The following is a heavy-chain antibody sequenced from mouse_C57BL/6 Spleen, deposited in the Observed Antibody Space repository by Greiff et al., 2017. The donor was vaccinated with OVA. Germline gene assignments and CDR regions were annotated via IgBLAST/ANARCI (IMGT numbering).Heavy chain of an antibody. CDR2: IDPSDSYT. CDR1: GYTFTSYW. CDR3: ARRGVYYYGTPYFDV. J-gene: IGHJ1*03. V-gene: IGHV1-50*01. Sequence: VQLQQPGAELVKPGASVKLSCKASGYTFTSYWMQWVNQRPGQGLEWIGEIDPSDSYTNYNQKFKGKATLTVDTSSSTAYMQLSSLTSEDSAVYYCARRGVYYYGTPYFDVWGTGTTVTVSS. D-gene: IGHD1-1*01.